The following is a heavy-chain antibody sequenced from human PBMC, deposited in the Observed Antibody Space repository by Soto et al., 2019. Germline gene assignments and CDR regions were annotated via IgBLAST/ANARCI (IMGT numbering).Heavy chain of an antibody. CDR3: AREMGRRGLQQQQPTKYYYYYYMDV. D-gene: IGHD6-13*01. J-gene: IGHJ6*03. CDR2: IKQDGSEK. Sequence: PGGSLRLSCAASGFTFSSYWMSWVRQAPGKGLEWVANIKQDGSEKYYVDSVKGRFTISRDNAKNSLYLQMNSLRAEDTAVYYCAREMGRRGLQQQQPTKYYYYYYMDVWGKGTTVTVSS. V-gene: IGHV3-7*01. CDR1: GFTFSSYW.